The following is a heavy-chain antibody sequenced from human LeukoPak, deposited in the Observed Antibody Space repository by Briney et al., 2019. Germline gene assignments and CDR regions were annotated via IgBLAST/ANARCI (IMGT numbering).Heavy chain of an antibody. CDR3: ASRRKYASVYRVSELGSGYSDY. D-gene: IGHD3-10*01. Sequence: KPSETLSLTCAVYGGSLSGYYWSWIRQPPGKGLEWIGEINHSGSTNYNPSRKSRVTISVDTSKNQFSLKLSSVTAADTAVYYCASRRKYASVYRVSELGSGYSDYWGQGTLVTVSS. V-gene: IGHV4-34*01. CDR2: INHSGST. CDR1: GGSLSGYY. J-gene: IGHJ4*02.